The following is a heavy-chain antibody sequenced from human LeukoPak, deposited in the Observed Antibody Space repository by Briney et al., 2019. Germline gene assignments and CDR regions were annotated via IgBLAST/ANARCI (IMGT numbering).Heavy chain of an antibody. CDR3: ARLYYYDSSGQYYFDY. V-gene: IGHV4-39*01. J-gene: IGHJ4*02. D-gene: IGHD3-22*01. Sequence: PSETLSLTCTVSGGSISSSSYYWGWVRQPPGKGLEWIGSIYYSRSTYYNPSLKSRVTISVDTSKNQFSLKLSSVTAADTAVYYCARLYYYDSSGQYYFDYWGQGTLVTVSS. CDR1: GGSISSSSYY. CDR2: IYYSRST.